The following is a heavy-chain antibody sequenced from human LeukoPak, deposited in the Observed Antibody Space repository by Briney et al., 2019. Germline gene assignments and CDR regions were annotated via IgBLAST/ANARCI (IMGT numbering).Heavy chain of an antibody. J-gene: IGHJ3*02. V-gene: IGHV3-53*01. Sequence: GGSLRLSCTASGLTVSSNYMSWVRQAPGKGLEWVSVIYSGGSIYYADSVKGRFTISRDNSKNTLYLQMNSLRAEDTAVYYFARDLGLYPIWGQGTMVTVSS. CDR3: ARDLGLYPI. CDR2: IYSGGSI. D-gene: IGHD2-8*01. CDR1: GLTVSSNY.